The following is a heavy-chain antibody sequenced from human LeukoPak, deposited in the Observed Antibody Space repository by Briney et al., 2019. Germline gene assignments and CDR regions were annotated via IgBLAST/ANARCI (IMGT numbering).Heavy chain of an antibody. CDR3: ARYYYDSSGYCRAYYFDY. CDR2: IYYSGST. Sequence: SETLSLTCTVSGGSISSHYWSWIRQPPGKGLEWIGYIYYSGSTNYNPSLKSRVTISVDTSKNQFSLKLSSVTAADTAVYYCARYYYDSSGYCRAYYFDYWGQGTLVTVSS. J-gene: IGHJ4*02. CDR1: GGSISSHY. V-gene: IGHV4-59*11. D-gene: IGHD3-22*01.